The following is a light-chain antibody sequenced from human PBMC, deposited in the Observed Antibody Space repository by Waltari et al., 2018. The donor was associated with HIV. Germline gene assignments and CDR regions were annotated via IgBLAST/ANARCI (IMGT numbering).Light chain of an antibody. CDR3: SSYTSSSTKV. V-gene: IGLV2-14*03. CDR2: DVS. CDR1: SSDIDGYNY. J-gene: IGLJ2*01. Sequence: QSALTQPASVSGSPGQSITIPCTGTSSDIDGYNYVSWYQQHPGKPPKLMMYDVSNRPAGLSNLFSGSKSGNTASLTISGLQAEDEADYYCSSYTSSSTKVFGGGTKLTVL.